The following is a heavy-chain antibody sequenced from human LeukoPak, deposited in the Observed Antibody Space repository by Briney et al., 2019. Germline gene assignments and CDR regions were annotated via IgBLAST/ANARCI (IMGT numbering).Heavy chain of an antibody. CDR2: IKRKSDGGTT. V-gene: IGHV3-15*01. Sequence: PGGSLRLSCAASGFTFSNAWMTWVRQVPGKGLEWVGRIKRKSDGGTTDYAAPVKGRFTISRDDSKNMLYLQVNNLKTEDTSVYYCTTSGGGWDYFDFWGQGTLVTVSS. J-gene: IGHJ4*02. CDR3: TTSGGGWDYFDF. D-gene: IGHD6-19*01. CDR1: GFTFSNAW.